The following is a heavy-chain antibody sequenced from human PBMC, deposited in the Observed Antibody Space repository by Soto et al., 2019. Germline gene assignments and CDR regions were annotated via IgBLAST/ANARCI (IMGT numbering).Heavy chain of an antibody. CDR3: ARHAHKEYYYDSSGYYYVAHWFDP. V-gene: IGHV4-59*04. D-gene: IGHD3-22*01. J-gene: IGHJ5*02. Sequence: SETLSLTCTVSGGFISSYYWSWIRQPPGKGLEWIGYIYYSGSTYYNPSLKSRVTISVDTSKNQFSLKLSSVTAADTAVYYCARHAHKEYYYDSSGYYYVAHWFDPWGQGTLVTVSS. CDR2: IYYSGST. CDR1: GGFISSYY.